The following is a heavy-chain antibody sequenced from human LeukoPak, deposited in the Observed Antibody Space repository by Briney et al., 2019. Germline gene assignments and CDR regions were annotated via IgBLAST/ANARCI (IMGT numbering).Heavy chain of an antibody. CDR3: ARLGTALDY. V-gene: IGHV3-7*01. D-gene: IGHD2-8*02. Sequence: GGALRLSCAASGFSFSSYWMSWVRHAPGKGLEWVANIKQYGSEKYYVDSVKGRFTSSRDNAKNSLYLQMNSLRAEDTDVYYCARLGTALDYWGQGTLVTVSS. CDR2: IKQYGSEK. J-gene: IGHJ4*02. CDR1: GFSFSSYW.